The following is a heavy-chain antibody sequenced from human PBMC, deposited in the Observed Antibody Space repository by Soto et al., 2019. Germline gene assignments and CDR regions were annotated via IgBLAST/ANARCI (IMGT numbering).Heavy chain of an antibody. CDR3: ASLIAAAGPPHSPRYYYGMDV. Sequence: ASVKVSCKASGYTFTSYAMHWVRQAPGQRLEWMGWINAGNGNTKYSQKFQGRVTITTDTSTSTAYMELSSLRSEDTAVYYCASLIAAAGPPHSPRYYYGMDVWGQGTTVTVSS. CDR2: INAGNGNT. D-gene: IGHD6-13*01. J-gene: IGHJ6*02. CDR1: GYTFTSYA. V-gene: IGHV1-3*01.